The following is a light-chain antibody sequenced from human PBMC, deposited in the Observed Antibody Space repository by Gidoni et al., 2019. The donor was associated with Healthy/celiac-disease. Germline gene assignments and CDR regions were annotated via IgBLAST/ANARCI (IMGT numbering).Light chain of an antibody. CDR2: YAA. J-gene: IGKJ4*02. CDR3: QQQDNLLSLT. Sequence: DIQMTQSPSSLSASVGDRVNITCQASQDISHYLNLYQQQPEKAPTLLIYYAANLKTGVPSRFSGSGCGTDITFTISSLQPEDIATDYCQQQDNLLSLTFGGGTKVEIK. V-gene: IGKV1-33*01. CDR1: QDISHY.